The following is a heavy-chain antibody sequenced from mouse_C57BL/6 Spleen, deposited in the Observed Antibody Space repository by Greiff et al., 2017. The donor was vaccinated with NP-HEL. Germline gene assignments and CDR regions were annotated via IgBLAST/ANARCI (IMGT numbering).Heavy chain of an antibody. CDR2: IYPGNSDT. V-gene: IGHV1-5*01. CDR1: GYTFTSYW. D-gene: IGHD4-1*02. Sequence: EVQLQQSGTVLARPGASVKMSCKTSGYTFTSYWMHWVKQRPGQGLEWIGAIYPGNSDTSYNQKFKGKAKLTAVTSASTAYMELSSLTNEDSAVYYCTGAQLGDLAWFAYWGQGTLVTVSA. J-gene: IGHJ3*01. CDR3: TGAQLGDLAWFAY.